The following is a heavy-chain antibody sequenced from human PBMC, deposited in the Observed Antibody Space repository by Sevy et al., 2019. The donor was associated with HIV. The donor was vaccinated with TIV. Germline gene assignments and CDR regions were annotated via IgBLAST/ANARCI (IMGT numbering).Heavy chain of an antibody. CDR3: AADDIAVTGTGADYYGMDI. CDR2: IVVGSGNI. Sequence: ASVKVSCKASGFTFTSSAVQWVRQARGQRLEWIGWIVVGSGNINYAQKFQERVTITRDMSTSTAYMGLSSLRSEDTAVYYCAADDIAVTGTGADYYGMDIWGQGTTVTVSS. J-gene: IGHJ6*02. D-gene: IGHD6-19*01. V-gene: IGHV1-58*01. CDR1: GFTFTSSA.